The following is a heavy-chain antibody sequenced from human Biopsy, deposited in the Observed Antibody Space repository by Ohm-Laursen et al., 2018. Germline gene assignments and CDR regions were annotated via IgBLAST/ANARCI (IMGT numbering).Heavy chain of an antibody. CDR1: GDTFTTSA. D-gene: IGHD3-10*01. CDR3: ASGDIGGIGLDV. J-gene: IGHJ6*02. CDR2: IIPILGTV. Sequence: TVKVSCKVSGDTFTTSAISWVRQVPGQGLDWMGRIIPILGTVDYGQNFQGRVTIRADTSTTFLELTSLRYDDTAVYYCASGDIGGIGLDVWGLGTTVTVSS. V-gene: IGHV1-69*04.